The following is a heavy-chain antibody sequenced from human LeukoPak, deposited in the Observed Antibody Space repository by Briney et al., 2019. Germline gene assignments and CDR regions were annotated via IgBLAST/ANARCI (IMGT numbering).Heavy chain of an antibody. Sequence: ASMKVSCKASGYTFTSYGISWVRQAPGQGLEWMGWISAYNGNTNYAQKLQGRVTMTTDTSTSTAYMELRSLRSDDTAVYYCARDGGGYCSSTSCYEMNWFDPWGQGTLVTVSS. CDR2: ISAYNGNT. J-gene: IGHJ5*02. D-gene: IGHD2-2*01. CDR3: ARDGGGYCSSTSCYEMNWFDP. CDR1: GYTFTSYG. V-gene: IGHV1-18*04.